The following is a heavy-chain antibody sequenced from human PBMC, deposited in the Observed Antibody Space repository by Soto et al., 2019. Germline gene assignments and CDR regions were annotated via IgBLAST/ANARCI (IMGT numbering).Heavy chain of an antibody. Sequence: QVQLQESGPGLVKPSGTVSLTCAVSGGSISSNRWWNWVRQPPGKGLEWIGEIYHSGTTNYNPSLKSRVTISLDKSENQFSLKVTSLTAADTAVYYCASRDPGTSVDYWGQGTLVTVSS. V-gene: IGHV4-4*02. CDR3: ASRDPGTSVDY. J-gene: IGHJ4*02. D-gene: IGHD1-7*01. CDR1: GGSISSNRW. CDR2: IYHSGTT.